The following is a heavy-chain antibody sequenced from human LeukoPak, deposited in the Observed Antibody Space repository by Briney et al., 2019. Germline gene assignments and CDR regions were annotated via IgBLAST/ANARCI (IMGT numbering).Heavy chain of an antibody. Sequence: GGSLRLSCAASGFTFSDYYMSWIRQAPGKGLEWVSYISSSGSTTYYADFVKGRFTISRDNSKNTLYLQMNSLRAEDTAVYYCARPGIAAAGEFDYWGQGTLVTVSS. V-gene: IGHV3-11*01. J-gene: IGHJ4*02. CDR2: ISSSGSTT. CDR1: GFTFSDYY. D-gene: IGHD6-13*01. CDR3: ARPGIAAAGEFDY.